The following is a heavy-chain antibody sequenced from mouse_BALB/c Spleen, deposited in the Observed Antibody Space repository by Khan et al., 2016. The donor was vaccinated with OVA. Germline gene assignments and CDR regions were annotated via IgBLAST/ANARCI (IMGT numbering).Heavy chain of an antibody. D-gene: IGHD1-1*02. CDR3: VRGGKFAY. Sequence: QVQLQQSGAELVRPGVSVKISCKASGYTFTDYAMHWVKQRHAKSLEWIGVISTNYGDADYNQKFKGKASMTVDRSSSTVYMELARLTSEDSAIYSCVRGGKFAYWGQGTLFTVSA. CDR1: GYTFTDYA. CDR2: ISTNYGDA. J-gene: IGHJ3*01. V-gene: IGHV1S137*01.